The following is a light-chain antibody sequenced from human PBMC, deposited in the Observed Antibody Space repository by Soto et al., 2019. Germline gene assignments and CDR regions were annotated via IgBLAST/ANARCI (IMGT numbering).Light chain of an antibody. J-gene: IGLJ1*01. CDR1: SSDVGAYNY. Sequence: QSVLTQPASVSGSPGQSITISCTGTSSDVGAYNYVSWFQQHPGKAPTLIISEVSNRPSGVSNRFSGSKSGNAASLTISGLQAEDEADYFCCSYAGSPFYVFGTGTRSPS. CDR3: CSYAGSPFYV. V-gene: IGLV2-14*01. CDR2: EVS.